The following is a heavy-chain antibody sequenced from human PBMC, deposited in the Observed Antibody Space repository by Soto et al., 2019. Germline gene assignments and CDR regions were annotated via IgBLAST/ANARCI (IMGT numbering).Heavy chain of an antibody. Sequence: QVQLVQSGAEVKKPGASVKVSCKASGYTFNSYDINWVRQPTGQGLEWMGWMNPNSGNTGYAQKFQGRVTITRNTPISTAYMELSSLRSEDTAVYYCARGGPYCSSTSCLSNWYDPWGQGTLVTVSS. CDR3: ARGGPYCSSTSCLSNWYDP. CDR2: MNPNSGNT. J-gene: IGHJ5*02. D-gene: IGHD2-2*01. V-gene: IGHV1-8*01. CDR1: GYTFNSYD.